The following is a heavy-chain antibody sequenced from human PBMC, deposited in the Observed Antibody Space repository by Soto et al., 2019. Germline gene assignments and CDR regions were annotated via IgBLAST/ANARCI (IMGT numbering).Heavy chain of an antibody. V-gene: IGHV1-69*13. CDR3: ARDVDIVAMISGHPRRPTNWSDS. CDR2: IIPIFGTA. J-gene: IGHJ5*01. Sequence: SVKVSCKASGGTFSSYAISWVRQAPGQGLEWMGGIIPIFGTANYAQKFQGRVTITADESTSTAYMELSSLRSEDTAVYYCARDVDIVAMISGHPRRPTNWSDSWGKGPLVTVS. CDR1: GGTFSSYA. D-gene: IGHD5-12*01.